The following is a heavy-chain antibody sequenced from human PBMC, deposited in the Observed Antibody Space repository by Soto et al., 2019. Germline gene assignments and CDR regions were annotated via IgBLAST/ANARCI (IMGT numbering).Heavy chain of an antibody. D-gene: IGHD6-6*01. CDR1: GYIFTNFY. J-gene: IGHJ4*02. V-gene: IGHV1-46*03. CDR3: TRGLASGDY. CDR2: INPNCGST. Sequence: QVQLVQPGAEVKKPGASVKFSCRASGYIFTNFYIHWVRQAPGQGLEWIGIINPNCGSTNYAQNFQGRATMTRDTSTSTVYMDLSSLRSEDTAVYYCTRGLASGDYWGQGTLIPVSS.